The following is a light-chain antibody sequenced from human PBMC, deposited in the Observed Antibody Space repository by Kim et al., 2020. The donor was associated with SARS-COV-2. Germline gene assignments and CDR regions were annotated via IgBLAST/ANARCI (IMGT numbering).Light chain of an antibody. Sequence: SYELTQPPSVSGTPGQTASITCSGDELGEKYVCWYQQRPGQSPVVVIYQDTNRPSGIPERFSGSNSGNTATLTISGTQAMDEADYYCQVWDSTTTVFGAGTQLTVL. CDR1: ELGEKY. J-gene: IGLJ2*01. CDR3: QVWDSTTTV. CDR2: QDT. V-gene: IGLV3-1*01.